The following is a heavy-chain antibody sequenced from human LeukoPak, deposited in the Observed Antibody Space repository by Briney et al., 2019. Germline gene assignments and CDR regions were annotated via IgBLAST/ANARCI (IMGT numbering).Heavy chain of an antibody. V-gene: IGHV4-59*01. Sequence: SKTLSLTCTVSGGSISSYYWSWIRQPPGKGLEWIGYIYYSGSTNYNPSLKSRVTISVDTSRNQFSLKLSSVTAADTAVYYCARSTAKNSSWKYYFDYWGQGTLVTVSS. CDR3: ARSTAKNSSWKYYFDY. J-gene: IGHJ4*02. CDR2: IYYSGST. CDR1: GGSISSYY. D-gene: IGHD6-13*01.